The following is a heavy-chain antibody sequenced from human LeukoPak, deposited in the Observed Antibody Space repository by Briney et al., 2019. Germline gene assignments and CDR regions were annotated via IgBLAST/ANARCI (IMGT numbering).Heavy chain of an antibody. CDR1: GFTFSDYY. D-gene: IGHD6-19*01. CDR2: ISSSGSTI. J-gene: IGHJ6*02. Sequence: GGSLRLSCAASGFTFSDYYMSWIRQAPGKGLEWVSYISSSGSTIYYADSVKGQFTISRDNAKNSLYLQMNSLRAEDTAVYYCARDFKLRTIAVYYYYYGMDVWGQGTTVTVSS. CDR3: ARDFKLRTIAVYYYYYGMDV. V-gene: IGHV3-11*01.